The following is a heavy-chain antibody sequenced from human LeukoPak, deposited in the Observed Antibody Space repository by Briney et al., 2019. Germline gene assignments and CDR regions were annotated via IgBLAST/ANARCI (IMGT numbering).Heavy chain of an antibody. V-gene: IGHV4-39*07. CDR3: AAFNWNDVALGY. J-gene: IGHJ4*02. CDR1: GGSIRSSSYY. CDR2: GYYSGST. D-gene: IGHD1-1*01. Sequence: KPSETLSLTCTVSGGSIRSSSYYWGWIRQPPGKGLEWIESGYYSGSTYYNPSLKSRVTISVDTSKNQFSLKLSSVTAADTAVYYCAAFNWNDVALGYWGQGTLVTVSS.